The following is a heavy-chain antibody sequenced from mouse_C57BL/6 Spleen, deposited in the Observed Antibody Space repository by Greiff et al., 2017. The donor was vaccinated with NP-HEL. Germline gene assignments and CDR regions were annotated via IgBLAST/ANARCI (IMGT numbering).Heavy chain of an antibody. J-gene: IGHJ1*03. V-gene: IGHV1-53*01. D-gene: IGHD2-14*01. Sequence: VQLQQSGTELVKPGASVKLSCKASGYTFTSYWMHWVKQRPGQGLEWIGNINPSNGGTNYNEQFKSKATLTVDKSSSTASMQLSSLTSEDFAVYYCARWESTTKLACWYFDVWGTGTTVTVSS. CDR1: GYTFTSYW. CDR2: INPSNGGT. CDR3: ARWESTTKLACWYFDV.